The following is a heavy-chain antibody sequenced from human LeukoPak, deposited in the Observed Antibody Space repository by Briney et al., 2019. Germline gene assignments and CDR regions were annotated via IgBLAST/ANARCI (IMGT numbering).Heavy chain of an antibody. D-gene: IGHD3-16*01. V-gene: IGHV3-21*01. J-gene: IGHJ4*02. CDR3: ARDPIMITFGTSYHFDY. CDR2: ISSSSSYI. CDR1: GFTFSSYS. Sequence: GGSLRLSCAASGFTFSSYSMNWVRQAPGEGLEWVSSISSSSSYIYYADSVKGRFTISRDNAKNSLYLQMNSLRAEDTAVYYCARDPIMITFGTSYHFDYWGQGTLVTVSS.